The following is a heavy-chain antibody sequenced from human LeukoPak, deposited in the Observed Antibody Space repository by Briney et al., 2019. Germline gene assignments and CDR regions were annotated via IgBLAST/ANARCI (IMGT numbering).Heavy chain of an antibody. J-gene: IGHJ6*02. CDR1: GFTFSTNA. Sequence: GGSLRLSCLTSGFTFSTNAMSWVRQAPGKGLERVSAISGSGGSTYYADSVKGRFTISRDNSKNTLYLQMNSLRAEDTAVYYCAKGGIGLLWFGEFRDYYYYGMDVWGQGTTVTVSS. CDR3: AKGGIGLLWFGEFRDYYYYGMDV. D-gene: IGHD3-10*01. V-gene: IGHV3-23*01. CDR2: ISGSGGST.